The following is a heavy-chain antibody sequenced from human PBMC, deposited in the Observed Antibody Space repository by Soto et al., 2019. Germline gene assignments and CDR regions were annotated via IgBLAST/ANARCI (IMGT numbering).Heavy chain of an antibody. CDR1: GGIFSRHG. Sequence: QVQLVQSGDEVKKPASSVKVSCKASGGIFSRHGINWVRQAPGQGLEWMGGIIPIFGTSKYAEKFQGRVTITADESTSTVYMHLSSLTSEDTGVYFCARSQGGEFQLPYALEVWGQGTMVTVSS. V-gene: IGHV1-69*01. CDR3: ARSQGGEFQLPYALEV. CDR2: IIPIFGTS. D-gene: IGHD3-16*01. J-gene: IGHJ3*01.